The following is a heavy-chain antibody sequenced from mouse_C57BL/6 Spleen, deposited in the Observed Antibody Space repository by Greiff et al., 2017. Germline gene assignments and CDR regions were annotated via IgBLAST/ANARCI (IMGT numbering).Heavy chain of an antibody. CDR3: ASGGTGTFAY. CDR1: GYSITSGYD. CDR2: ISYSGST. Sequence: EVQLQQSGPGMVKPSQSLSLTCTVTGYSITSGYDWHWIRHFPGNKLEWMGYISYSGSTNYNPSLKSRISITHDTSKNHFFLKLNSVTTEDTATYYCASGGTGTFAYWGQGTLVTVSA. V-gene: IGHV3-1*01. D-gene: IGHD4-1*01. J-gene: IGHJ3*01.